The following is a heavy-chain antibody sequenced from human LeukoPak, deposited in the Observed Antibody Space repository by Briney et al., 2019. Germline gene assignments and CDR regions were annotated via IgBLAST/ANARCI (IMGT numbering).Heavy chain of an antibody. CDR1: GFTFSSYG. D-gene: IGHD3-16*02. Sequence: GGSLRLSCAASGFTFSSYGMHWVRQAPGKGLEWVGRIKSKTDGGTTDYAAPVKGRFTISRDDSKNTLYLQMNSLKTEDTAVYYCTTDHPPMITFEGVIGYWGQGTLVTVSS. J-gene: IGHJ4*02. CDR3: TTDHPPMITFEGVIGY. V-gene: IGHV3-15*07. CDR2: IKSKTDGGTT.